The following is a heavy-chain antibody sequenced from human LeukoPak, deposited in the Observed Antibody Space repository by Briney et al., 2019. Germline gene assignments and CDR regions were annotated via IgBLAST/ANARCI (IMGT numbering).Heavy chain of an antibody. CDR3: ARHGSSWYYFDY. D-gene: IGHD6-13*01. CDR2: IYYSGST. Sequence: SETLCLTCTVSGGSISSSSYYWGWIRQPPGKGLEWIGSIYYSGSTYYNPSLKSRVTISVDTSKNQFSLKLSSVTAADTAVYYCARHGSSWYYFDYWGQGTLVTVSS. J-gene: IGHJ4*02. V-gene: IGHV4-39*01. CDR1: GGSISSSSYY.